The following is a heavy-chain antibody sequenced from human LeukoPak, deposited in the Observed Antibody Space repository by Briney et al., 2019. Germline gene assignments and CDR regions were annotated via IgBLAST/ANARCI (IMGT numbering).Heavy chain of an antibody. D-gene: IGHD3-16*01. CDR2: IWYDGSNR. J-gene: IGHJ4*02. CDR1: GFILCYYG. Sequence: GGSLRLSCAASGFILCYYGMHWVRQAPGKGLEWVAVIWYDGSNRYYADSLKGRFTISRDNSKNTLYLQMNSLTADDTAVYYCARDPLGVLSYFDYWGQGTLVTVSS. V-gene: IGHV3-33*01. CDR3: ARDPLGVLSYFDY.